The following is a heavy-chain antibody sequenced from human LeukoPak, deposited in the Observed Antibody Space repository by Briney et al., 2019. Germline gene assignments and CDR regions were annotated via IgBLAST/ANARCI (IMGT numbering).Heavy chain of an antibody. Sequence: GRSLRLSCAASGFTFSSYAMHWVRQAPGKGLEWVAVISYDGSNKYYADSVKGRFTISRDNSKNTLYLQMNSLRAEDTAVYYCARGPPHYGKDVWGQGTTVTVSS. CDR1: GFTFSSYA. J-gene: IGHJ6*02. V-gene: IGHV3-30-3*01. CDR3: ARGPPHYGKDV. CDR2: ISYDGSNK.